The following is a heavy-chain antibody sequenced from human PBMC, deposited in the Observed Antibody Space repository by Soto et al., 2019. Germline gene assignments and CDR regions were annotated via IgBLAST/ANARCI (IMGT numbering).Heavy chain of an antibody. J-gene: IGHJ4*02. Sequence: SETMSVTCSVAGGSIGSSGGYWGWIRQPPGKGLEWIGSIYYSGSTYYNPSLKSRVTISVDTSKNQFSLKLSSVTAADTAVYYCAASDYWGQGTLVTVSS. CDR3: AASDY. V-gene: IGHV4-39*01. CDR2: IYYSGST. CDR1: GGSIGSSGGY.